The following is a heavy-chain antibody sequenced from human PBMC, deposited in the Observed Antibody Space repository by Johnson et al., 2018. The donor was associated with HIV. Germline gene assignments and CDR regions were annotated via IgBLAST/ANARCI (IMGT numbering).Heavy chain of an antibody. CDR3: ARHYGWGDHWDAFDI. CDR1: GFSFSDSA. V-gene: IGHV3-30-3*01. Sequence: QVLLVESGGGVVQPGRSLRLSCAASGFSFSDSAMHWVRQAPGKGLEWVAVISYDANNKYYADSVKGRFTISRDNSKNTLYLQMSSLRAEDTAVYYCARHYGWGDHWDAFDIWGQGTMVTVSS. D-gene: IGHD4-17*01. CDR2: ISYDANNK. J-gene: IGHJ3*02.